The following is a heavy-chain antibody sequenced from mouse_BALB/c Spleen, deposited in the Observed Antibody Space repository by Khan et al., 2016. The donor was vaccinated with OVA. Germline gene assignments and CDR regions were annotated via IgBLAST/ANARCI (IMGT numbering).Heavy chain of an antibody. D-gene: IGHD2-10*01. CDR1: GFSLTNYG. V-gene: IGHV2-6-1*01. J-gene: IGHJ4*01. Sequence: QVQLKESGPGLVAPSQSLSITCTISGFSLTNYGIHWVRQPPGKGLEWLVLMWGDGSTIYNSTLKSRLTVSKDNSKSQVFLKMNSLQTDDTAMYFCARQPYYHYNVMDYWGQGTSVTVSS. CDR2: MWGDGST. CDR3: ARQPYYHYNVMDY.